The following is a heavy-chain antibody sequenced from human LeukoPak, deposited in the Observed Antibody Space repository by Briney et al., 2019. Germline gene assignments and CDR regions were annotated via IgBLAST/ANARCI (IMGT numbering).Heavy chain of an antibody. V-gene: IGHV3-23*01. CDR3: AKGGSTTGKGGRITMLVVAPYYFDY. CDR2: ISGSGCST. D-gene: IGHD3-22*01. Sequence: GGSLRLSCGASGFTFSSYAMRGVRHAPGKGVECVSSISGSGCSTYYAHSVKGRLTISRHNSKNTLYLQMNSLRAEETAVYYCAKGGSTTGKGGRITMLVVAPYYFDYWGQGTLVTVSS. CDR1: GFTFSSYA. J-gene: IGHJ4*02.